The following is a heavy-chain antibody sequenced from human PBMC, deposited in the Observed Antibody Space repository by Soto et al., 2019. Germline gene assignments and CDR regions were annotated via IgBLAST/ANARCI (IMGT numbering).Heavy chain of an antibody. D-gene: IGHD1-26*01. CDR3: ARREIQGPIDY. CDR2: IYYSGTT. Sequence: QVQLQESGPGLVKPSDTLSLTCAVSGYSISSSNWWGWIRQPPGKGLEWIGYIYYSGTTYYNPSLKGVVTLSLDTSKNQFSLKLTSVTAVDTAVYYWARREIQGPIDYWGQGTLVTVSS. V-gene: IGHV4-28*01. J-gene: IGHJ4*02. CDR1: GYSISSSNW.